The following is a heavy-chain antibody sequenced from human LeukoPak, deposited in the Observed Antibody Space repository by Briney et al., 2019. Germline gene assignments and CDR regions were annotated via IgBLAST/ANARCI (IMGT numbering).Heavy chain of an antibody. D-gene: IGHD4-17*01. CDR3: AREPSTFGDYQNWFDP. CDR1: GGSISGYY. J-gene: IGHJ5*02. Sequence: SETLSLTCTVSGGSISGYYWTWIRQLPGKGLEWIGYIYNSGITNYNPSLKSRLTISADTSKNQFSLKLSSVTAADTAVYFCAREPSTFGDYQNWFDPWGQGTLVTVSS. CDR2: IYNSGIT. V-gene: IGHV4-59*01.